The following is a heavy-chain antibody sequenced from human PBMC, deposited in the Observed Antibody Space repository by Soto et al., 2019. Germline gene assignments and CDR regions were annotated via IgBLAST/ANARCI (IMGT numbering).Heavy chain of an antibody. J-gene: IGHJ6*02. Sequence: EVQLVESGGGLVQPGGSLRLSCAASGFTVSSNYMSWVRQAPGKGLEWVSVIYSGGSTYYADSVKGRFTISRDNSKNTLYLQMNSLRAEDTAVYYCASGGGAAAGTNNPNHYYYYGMDVWGQGTTVTVSS. V-gene: IGHV3-66*01. CDR3: ASGGGAAAGTNNPNHYYYYGMDV. CDR2: IYSGGST. CDR1: GFTVSSNY. D-gene: IGHD6-13*01.